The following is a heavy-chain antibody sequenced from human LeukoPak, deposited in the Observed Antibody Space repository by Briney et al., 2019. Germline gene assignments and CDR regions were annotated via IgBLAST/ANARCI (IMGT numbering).Heavy chain of an antibody. D-gene: IGHD2-21*02. J-gene: IGHJ4*02. CDR2: IDWDDDK. CDR1: GGSFSGYY. CDR3: ARTPMRVTATAYYFDY. V-gene: IGHV2-70*11. Sequence: TLSLTCAVYGGSFSGYYWSWIRQPPGKALEWLARIDWDDDKYYSTSLKTRLTISKDTSKNQVVLTMTNMDPVDTATYYCARTPMRVTATAYYFDYWGQGTLVTVSS.